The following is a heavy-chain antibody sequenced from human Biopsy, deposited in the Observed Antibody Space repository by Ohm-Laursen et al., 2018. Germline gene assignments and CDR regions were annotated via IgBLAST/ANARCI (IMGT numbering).Heavy chain of an antibody. D-gene: IGHD5-12*01. CDR1: GVSINTGGYY. Sequence: SQTLSLTCTVSGVSINTGGYYWTWIRQHPGTGLEWIGYIHYSGNTLYNPSLKSRLTISVDTSRNQFSLKLTSVTAADTAVYYCARLGSGDYFPTFFDFWGQGALVTVSS. J-gene: IGHJ4*02. V-gene: IGHV4-31*03. CDR2: IHYSGNT. CDR3: ARLGSGDYFPTFFDF.